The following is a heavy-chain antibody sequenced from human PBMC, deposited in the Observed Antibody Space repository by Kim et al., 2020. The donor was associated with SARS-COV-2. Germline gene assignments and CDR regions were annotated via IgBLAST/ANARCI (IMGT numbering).Heavy chain of an antibody. J-gene: IGHJ6*02. Sequence: GGSLRLSCAASGFTFSSYSMNWVRQAPGKGLEWVSYISSSSSTIYYADSVKGRFTISRDNAKNSLYLQMNSLRDEDTAVYYCAREEPTVWFGDSQTHYYYYGMDVWGQGTTVTVSS. CDR2: ISSSSSTI. D-gene: IGHD3-10*01. CDR1: GFTFSSYS. CDR3: AREEPTVWFGDSQTHYYYYGMDV. V-gene: IGHV3-48*02.